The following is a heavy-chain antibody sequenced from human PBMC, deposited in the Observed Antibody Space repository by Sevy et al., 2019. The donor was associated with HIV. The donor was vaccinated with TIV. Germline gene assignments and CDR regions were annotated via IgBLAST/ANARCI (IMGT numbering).Heavy chain of an antibody. Sequence: GGSLRLSCAASGFTFSKYSMSWVRQPPGKGLEWVSTLSFGCGEINYADSVKGRFTISRANSKSSVYLQMNNLRPEDXXXXXXXXXXXXKPHDYWGQGTLVTVSS. CDR3: XXXXXXKPHDY. V-gene: IGHV3-23*01. J-gene: IGHJ4*02. CDR2: LSFGCGEI. CDR1: GFTFSKYS.